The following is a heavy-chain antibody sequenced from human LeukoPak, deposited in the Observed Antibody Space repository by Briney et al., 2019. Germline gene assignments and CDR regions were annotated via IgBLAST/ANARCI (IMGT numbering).Heavy chain of an antibody. CDR2: TSRDGSAE. D-gene: IGHD3-3*01. CDR3: AKDGAAGYYDFWSGYYTGIGN. CDR1: GFSFSDYG. Sequence: GGSLRLSCAASGFSFSDYGMHWVRQAPGKGLEWVAMTSRDGSAEYYGDSVRGRFTISRDNSKNTLYLQMNSLRAEDTAVYYCAKDGAAGYYDFWSGYYTGIGNWGQGTLVTVSS. V-gene: IGHV3-30*18. J-gene: IGHJ4*02.